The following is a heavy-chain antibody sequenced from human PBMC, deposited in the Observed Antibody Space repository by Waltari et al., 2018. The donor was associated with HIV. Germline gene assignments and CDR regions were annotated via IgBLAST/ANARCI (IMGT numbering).Heavy chain of an antibody. V-gene: IGHV3-21*01. J-gene: IGHJ6*02. CDR2: ISSSSSYI. CDR3: ARDGPSGIVVVPAAPYYYYGMDV. D-gene: IGHD2-2*01. CDR1: GFTFSSYS. Sequence: EVQLVESGGGLVKPGGSLRLSCAASGFTFSSYSMNWVRQAPGKGLEWVSSISSSSSYIYYADSVKGRFTISRDNAKNSLYLQMNSLRAEDTAVYYCARDGPSGIVVVPAAPYYYYGMDVWGQGTTVTVSS.